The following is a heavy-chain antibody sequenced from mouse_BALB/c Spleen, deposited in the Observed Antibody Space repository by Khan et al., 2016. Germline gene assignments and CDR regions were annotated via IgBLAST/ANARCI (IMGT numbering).Heavy chain of an antibody. CDR2: IDPYNGVS. V-gene: IGHV1S135*01. CDR3: ARWDGNYVPFAY. CDR1: GYAFTTYN. Sequence: IQLVQSGPELVKPGASVKVSCKGSGYAFTTYNMYWVKQSHGKSLEWIGYIDPYNGVSSYNQKFKDKATLTVDESSSTAYMHLNSLTSEDSAVYYGARWDGNYVPFAYWGQGTLVTVSA. D-gene: IGHD2-1*01. J-gene: IGHJ3*01.